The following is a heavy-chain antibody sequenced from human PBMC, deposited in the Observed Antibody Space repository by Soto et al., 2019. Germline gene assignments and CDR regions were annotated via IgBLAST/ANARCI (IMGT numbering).Heavy chain of an antibody. Sequence: QLQLQESGSGLVKPSQTLSLTCAVSGGSISSGGYSWSWIRQPPGKGLEWIGYIYHSGSTYYNPSLKGRVTISGDRPKNQLSLELSCVTAADTAVYYCARGGNYGGNSGWSNYYSYGMDVWGQGTTVTVSS. V-gene: IGHV4-30-2*01. J-gene: IGHJ6*02. D-gene: IGHD4-17*01. CDR3: ARGGNYGGNSGWSNYYSYGMDV. CDR1: GGSISSGGYS. CDR2: IYHSGST.